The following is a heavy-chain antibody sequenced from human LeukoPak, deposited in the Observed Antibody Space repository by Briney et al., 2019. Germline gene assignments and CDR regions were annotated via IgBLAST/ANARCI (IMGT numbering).Heavy chain of an antibody. CDR1: GYTLTELS. CDR3: ATGVTYYGSGSHTEFDY. Sequence: ASVKVSCKVSGYTLTELSMHWVRQAPGKGLEWMGGFDPEDGETIYAQKFQGRVTMTEDTSTDTAYMELSSLRSEDTAVCYCATGVTYYGSGSHTEFDYWGQGTLVTVSS. D-gene: IGHD3-10*01. CDR2: FDPEDGET. J-gene: IGHJ4*02. V-gene: IGHV1-24*01.